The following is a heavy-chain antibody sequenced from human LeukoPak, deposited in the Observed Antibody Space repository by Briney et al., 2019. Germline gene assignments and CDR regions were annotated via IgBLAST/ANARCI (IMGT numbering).Heavy chain of an antibody. CDR3: AREPYGASPHFDY. CDR2: MYYSGST. CDR1: GVSVTSSSYY. D-gene: IGHD4-17*01. Sequence: PSESLSLTCTVSGVSVTSSSYYWAWIRQPPGKGLEWIGSMYYSGSTYYNPSLKSRVTISIDTSKNQFSLKLTSVTAADTAVYYCAREPYGASPHFDYWGQETLVTVSS. J-gene: IGHJ4*02. V-gene: IGHV4-39*07.